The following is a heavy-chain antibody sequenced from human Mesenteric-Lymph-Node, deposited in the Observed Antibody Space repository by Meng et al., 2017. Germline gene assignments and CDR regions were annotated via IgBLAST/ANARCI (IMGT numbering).Heavy chain of an antibody. D-gene: IGHD2-15*01. CDR3: ARVPLGYCSGGSCYSEGAYYGMDV. CDR1: GFTFSDHY. Sequence: GESLKISCAASGFTFSDHYMDWVRQAPGKGLEWVGRTRNKANSYTTEYAASVKGRFTISRDDSKNSLYLQMNSLKTEDTAVYYCARVPLGYCSGGSCYSEGAYYGMDVWGQGTTVTVSS. V-gene: IGHV3-72*01. CDR2: TRNKANSYTT. J-gene: IGHJ6*02.